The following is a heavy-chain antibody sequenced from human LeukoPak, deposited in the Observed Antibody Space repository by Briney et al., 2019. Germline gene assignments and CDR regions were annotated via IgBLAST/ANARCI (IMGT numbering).Heavy chain of an antibody. J-gene: IGHJ4*02. CDR2: INHSGST. D-gene: IGHD1-26*01. CDR1: GGSFSGYY. Sequence: TSETLSLTCAVYGGSFSGYYWSWIRQPPGKGLEWMGEINHSGSTNYNPSLKSRVTISVDTSKNQFSLKLSSVTAADTAVYYCARGGPSIVGATTFRYWGQGTLVTVSS. V-gene: IGHV4-34*01. CDR3: ARGGPSIVGATTFRY.